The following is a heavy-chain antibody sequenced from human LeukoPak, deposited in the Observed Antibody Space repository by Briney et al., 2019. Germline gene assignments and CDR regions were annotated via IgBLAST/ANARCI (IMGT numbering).Heavy chain of an antibody. Sequence: SETLSLTCTVSGGSISNYYWSWIRQPAGKGLVWIGRIYSSGSTNYNPSLKSRVTMSVDTSKNQFSVNLTSVTAADTAVYYCVRCRGTTVLTRFDNWGQGTLVTVSS. CDR2: IYSSGST. CDR3: VRCRGTTVLTRFDN. CDR1: GGSISNYY. J-gene: IGHJ4*02. V-gene: IGHV4-4*07. D-gene: IGHD4/OR15-4a*01.